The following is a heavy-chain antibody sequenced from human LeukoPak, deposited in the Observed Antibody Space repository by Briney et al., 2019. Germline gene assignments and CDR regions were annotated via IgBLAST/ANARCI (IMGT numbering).Heavy chain of an antibody. V-gene: IGHV3-7*01. CDR3: AREGNYYDSSGYYGY. Sequence: PGGSLRLSCAASGSTFSSYWMSWVRQAPGKGLEWVANIKQDGSEKYYVDSVKGRFTISRDNAKNSLYLQMNSLRAEDTAVYYCAREGNYYDSSGYYGYWGQGTLVTVSS. J-gene: IGHJ4*02. CDR2: IKQDGSEK. D-gene: IGHD3-22*01. CDR1: GSTFSSYW.